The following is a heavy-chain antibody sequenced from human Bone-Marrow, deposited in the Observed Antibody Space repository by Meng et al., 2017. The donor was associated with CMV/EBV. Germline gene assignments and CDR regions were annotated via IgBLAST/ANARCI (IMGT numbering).Heavy chain of an antibody. J-gene: IGHJ4*02. CDR2: IFGRGDTT. CDR1: GFTFSSYW. V-gene: IGHV3-23*01. D-gene: IGHD6-19*01. CDR3: AKSIAVAGAYIDY. Sequence: GESLKISCAASGFTFSSYWMSWVRQAPGKGLEWVSTIFGRGDTTYYAESVKGRFTISRDNSKNTLYLQMNSLRAEDTAIYYCAKSIAVAGAYIDYWGQGKLVTVSS.